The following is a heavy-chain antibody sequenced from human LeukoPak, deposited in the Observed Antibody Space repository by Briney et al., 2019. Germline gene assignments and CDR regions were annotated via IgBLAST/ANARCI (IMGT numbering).Heavy chain of an antibody. CDR1: GLTFNSYG. V-gene: IGHV3-33*06. D-gene: IGHD2-2*01. J-gene: IGHJ5*02. Sequence: AGSLRLSCAASGLTFNSYGMHWVRQAPGKGPEWVTVIWHDGSKTYHVVSVKGRITISRDNSKNTLYLQMSSLRAEDTAVYYCVKATGYCSSTSCAGDWFDPWGQGTVVIVSS. CDR2: IWHDGSKT. CDR3: VKATGYCSSTSCAGDWFDP.